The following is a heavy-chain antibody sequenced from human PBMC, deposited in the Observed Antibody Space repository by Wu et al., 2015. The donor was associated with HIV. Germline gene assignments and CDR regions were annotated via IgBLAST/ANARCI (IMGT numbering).Heavy chain of an antibody. J-gene: IGHJ6*02. Sequence: QVQLVQSGAEVKKPGSSVKVSCKASGGTFNSYAINWVRQAPGQGLEWVGRIIPIFGTANYAQKFQGRVTITADETTTTAYMELSSLRSEDTAVYYCVRDQQWPTEYYHYYGMDVWGQGTTVTVSS. CDR2: IIPIFGTA. D-gene: IGHD6-19*01. CDR3: VRDQQWPTEYYHYYGMDV. CDR1: GGTFNSYA. V-gene: IGHV1-69*13.